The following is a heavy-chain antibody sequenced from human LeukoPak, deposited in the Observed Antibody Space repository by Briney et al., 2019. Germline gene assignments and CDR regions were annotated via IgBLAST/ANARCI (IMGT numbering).Heavy chain of an antibody. V-gene: IGHV4-34*01. CDR1: GGSFSGYY. CDR2: INHSGST. J-gene: IGHJ6*03. CDR3: ARRPRYSGGYYYYYMDV. Sequence: SETLSLTCAVYGGSFSGYYWSWIRQPPGKGLEWIGEINHSGSTNYNPSLKSRVTISVDTSKNQFSLKLSSVTAADTAVYYCARRPRYSGGYYYYYMDVWGKGTTVTVSS. D-gene: IGHD1-26*01.